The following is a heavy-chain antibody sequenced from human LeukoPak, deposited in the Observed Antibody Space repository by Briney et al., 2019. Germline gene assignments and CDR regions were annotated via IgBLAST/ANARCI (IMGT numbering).Heavy chain of an antibody. CDR1: GGSISGYY. J-gene: IGHJ4*02. CDR3: ARFDRDGYNLDY. Sequence: SETLSLTCTVSGGSISGYYWTWTRQPPGKGLEWIGYIYYTGSTNYNPSLKSRVTTSVDTSKNQFSLNLSSVTAADTALYYCARFDRDGYNLDYWGQGTLVTVSS. V-gene: IGHV4-59*01. D-gene: IGHD5-24*01. CDR2: IYYTGST.